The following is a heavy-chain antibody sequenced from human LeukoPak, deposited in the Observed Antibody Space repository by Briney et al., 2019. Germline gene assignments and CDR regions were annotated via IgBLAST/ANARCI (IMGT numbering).Heavy chain of an antibody. V-gene: IGHV1-2*07. J-gene: IGHJ5*02. CDR1: GYTFTSYA. D-gene: IGHD3-16*01. CDR2: INPKNGGA. Sequence: ASVKVSCEAPGYTFTSYAMNWVRQAPGQGLEWMGWINPKNGGANYAPRFRGRVTMTRDRSTSTVYMELTRLTSDDTAVYYCARASFWESPVNWFDPWGQGTLVTVSS. CDR3: ARASFWESPVNWFDP.